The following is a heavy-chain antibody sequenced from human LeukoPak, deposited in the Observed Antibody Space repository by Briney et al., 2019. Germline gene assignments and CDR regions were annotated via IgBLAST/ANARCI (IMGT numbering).Heavy chain of an antibody. CDR1: GFTFSSYS. CDR2: ISSSSSYI. D-gene: IGHD4-17*01. CDR3: ARVHDYEGPFFYYYYYMDV. Sequence: GGSLRLSCAASGFTFSSYSMNWVRQAPGKGLEWVSSISSSSSYIYYADSVKGRFTISRDNAKNSLYLQMNSLRAEDTAVYYCARVHDYEGPFFYYYYYMDVWGKGTTVTVS. J-gene: IGHJ6*03. V-gene: IGHV3-21*01.